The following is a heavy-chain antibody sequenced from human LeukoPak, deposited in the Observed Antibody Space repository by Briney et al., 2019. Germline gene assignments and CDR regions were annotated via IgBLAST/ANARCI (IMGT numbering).Heavy chain of an antibody. CDR3: ATAKFGGNSYFDY. V-gene: IGHV1-46*01. J-gene: IGHJ4*02. CDR1: GYTFTSYY. Sequence: ASVKVSCKASGYTFTSYYMQWVRQAPGQGLEWMGIINPSGGSTNYAQKFQGRVTMTRDTSTSTVYMELSSLRSEDTAVYYCATAKFGGNSYFDYWGQGTLVTVSS. CDR2: INPSGGST. D-gene: IGHD4-23*01.